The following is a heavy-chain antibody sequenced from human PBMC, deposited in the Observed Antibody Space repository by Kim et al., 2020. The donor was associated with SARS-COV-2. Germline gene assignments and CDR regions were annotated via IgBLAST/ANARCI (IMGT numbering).Heavy chain of an antibody. V-gene: IGHV4-39*01. J-gene: IGHJ2*01. D-gene: IGHD2-2*01. CDR3: ASQPAAAIVWYFGL. Sequence: SETLSLTCTVSGGSISSSSYYWGWLRQPPGKGLEWIGSIYYRGSTYYNPSLKSRVTISVDTSKHQFFLKLSSVTAADTAVYYAASQPAAAIVWYFGLCGR. CDR2: IYYRGST. CDR1: GGSISSSSYY.